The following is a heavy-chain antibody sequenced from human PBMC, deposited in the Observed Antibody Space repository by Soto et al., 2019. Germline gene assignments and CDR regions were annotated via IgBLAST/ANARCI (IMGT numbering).Heavy chain of an antibody. D-gene: IGHD2-2*02. CDR3: ARVGGAIVVVPAAIRGFDP. Sequence: SVKVSCKASGGTFSSYAISWVRQAPGQGLEWMGGIIPIFGTANYAQKFQGRVTITADESTSTAYMELSSLGPEDTAVYYCARVGGAIVVVPAAIRGFDPWGQGTLVTVSS. J-gene: IGHJ5*02. CDR1: GGTFSSYA. CDR2: IIPIFGTA. V-gene: IGHV1-69*13.